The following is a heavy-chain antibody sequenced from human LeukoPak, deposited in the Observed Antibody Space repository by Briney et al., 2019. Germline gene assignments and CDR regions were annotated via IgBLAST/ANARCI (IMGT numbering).Heavy chain of an antibody. V-gene: IGHV1-2*02. D-gene: IGHD6-25*01. CDR3: GTLLSNAAFVY. J-gene: IGHJ4*02. Sequence: ASVKVSCKASGYTFTGYYMHWVRQAPGQGLEWMGWINPNSGETNYAQKFQGRVTMTRDTSVSTAYMELTRLRSDETAVYYCGTLLSNAAFVYWGQGTLVTVSS. CDR1: GYTFTGYY. CDR2: INPNSGET.